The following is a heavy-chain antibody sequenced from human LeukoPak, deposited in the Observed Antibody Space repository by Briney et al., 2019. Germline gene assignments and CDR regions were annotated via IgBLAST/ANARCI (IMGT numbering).Heavy chain of an antibody. CDR1: GFTFSSYA. D-gene: IGHD2-21*02. CDR2: ISGSGGST. V-gene: IGHV3-23*01. CDR3: AKPPIVVVTAIWSRGAIDI. Sequence: GGSLRLSCAASGFTFSSYAMSWVRQAPGKGLEWVSAISGSGGSTYYADSVKGRFTISRDNSKNTLYLQMNSLRAEDTAVYYCAKPPIVVVTAIWSRGAIDIWGQGTMVTVSS. J-gene: IGHJ3*02.